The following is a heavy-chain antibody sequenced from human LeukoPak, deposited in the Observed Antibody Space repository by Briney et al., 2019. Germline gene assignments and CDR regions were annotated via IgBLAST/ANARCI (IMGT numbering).Heavy chain of an antibody. CDR1: GGTFSSYA. CDR3: ARDQQQSQGGDVY. J-gene: IGHJ4*02. CDR2: IIPIFGTA. D-gene: IGHD6-13*01. V-gene: IGHV1-69*05. Sequence: ASVKVSCKASGGTFSSYAISWVRQAPGQGLEWMGGIIPIFGTANYAQKFQGRVTITTDESTSTAYMELSSLRSEDTAVYYCARDQQQSQGGDVYWGQGTLVTVSS.